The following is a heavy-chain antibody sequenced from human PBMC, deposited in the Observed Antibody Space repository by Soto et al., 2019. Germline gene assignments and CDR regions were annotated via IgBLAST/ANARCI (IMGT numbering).Heavy chain of an antibody. CDR1: GFTFSSYY. J-gene: IGHJ6*02. CDR3: TRWNYAMDV. Sequence: EMQLVESGGGLVQPGGSLRLSCAASGFTFSSYYMTWVRQAPGRGLEWVAHISQDGRATYHGASVKDRFIITRDNAKNPLYLHINTLRAEDTAVYRRTRWNYAMDVWGQGTTVTLS. V-gene: IGHV3-7*03. CDR2: ISQDGRAT.